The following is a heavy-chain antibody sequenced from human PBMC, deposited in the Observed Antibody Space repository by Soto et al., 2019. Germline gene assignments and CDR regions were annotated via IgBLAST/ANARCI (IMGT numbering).Heavy chain of an antibody. CDR3: ARGLVDTAMVLDY. CDR2: IIPIFGTA. CDR1: GGTFSGYA. V-gene: IGHV1-69*13. J-gene: IGHJ4*02. D-gene: IGHD5-18*01. Sequence: SVKVSCKASGGTFSGYAISWVRQAPGQGLEWMGGIIPIFGTANYAQKFQGRVTITADESTSTAYMELSSLRSEDTAVYYCARGLVDTAMVLDYWGQGTLVTVSS.